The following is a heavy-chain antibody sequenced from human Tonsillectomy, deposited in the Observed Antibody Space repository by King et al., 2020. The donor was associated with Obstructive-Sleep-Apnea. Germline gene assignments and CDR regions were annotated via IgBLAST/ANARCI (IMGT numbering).Heavy chain of an antibody. CDR3: SRVMDDYVWGSYYY. D-gene: IGHD3-16*01. J-gene: IGHJ4*02. V-gene: IGHV3-49*04. CDR2: IRTKFFGGTT. Sequence: EVQLVESGGGLVQPGRSLRLSCTASGFTFGDVGMSWVRQAPGKGLEWVGFIRTKFFGGTTEYAASVKGRFTISRDDSRSIAYLQMNSLKTEDTAVYFCSRVMDDYVWGSYYYWGQGTLVSVSS. CDR1: GFTFGDVG.